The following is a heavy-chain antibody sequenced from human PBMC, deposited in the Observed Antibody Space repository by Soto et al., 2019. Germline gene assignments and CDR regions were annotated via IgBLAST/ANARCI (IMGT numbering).Heavy chain of an antibody. CDR2: ISAYNGNT. D-gene: IGHD3-3*01. CDR1: GYPFTSYG. V-gene: IGHV1-18*01. J-gene: IGHJ6*03. CDR3: ARLPYDFWSGFVDDYYMDV. Sequence: GASVKVSCKASGYPFTSYGISWVRQAPGQGLEWMGWISAYNGNTNYAQKLQGRVTMTTDTSTSTAYMELRSLRSDDTAVYYCARLPYDFWSGFVDDYYMDVWGKGTTVTVSS.